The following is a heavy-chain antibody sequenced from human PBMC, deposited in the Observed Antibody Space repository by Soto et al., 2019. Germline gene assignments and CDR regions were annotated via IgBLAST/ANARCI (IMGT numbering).Heavy chain of an antibody. CDR1: GFTFSSYA. CDR3: ASFLGEGIFDAFYI. V-gene: IGHV3-64*01. D-gene: IGHD6-13*01. Sequence: EVQLVESGGGLVQPGGSLRLSCAASGFTFSSYAMHWVRQAPGKGLEYVSAISSNGGSTYYANSVKGRFTISRDNSENTLYLRMGSPSAGDMAVYYCASFLGEGIFDAFYIWGEGTILTVSS. CDR2: ISSNGGST. J-gene: IGHJ3*02.